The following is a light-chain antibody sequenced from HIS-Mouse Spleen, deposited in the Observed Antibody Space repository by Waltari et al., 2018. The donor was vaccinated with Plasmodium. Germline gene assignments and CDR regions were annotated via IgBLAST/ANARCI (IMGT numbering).Light chain of an antibody. J-gene: IGKJ3*01. CDR3: QQYDNLPPLFT. Sequence: DIQMTQSPSYLSASVGDRVTITCPASQDSRNYLNWYQEKPVKAPQLLIYDASNLETGVPSRFSGSGSGTDFTFTISSLQPEDIATYYCQQYDNLPPLFTFGPGTKVDIK. V-gene: IGKV1-33*01. CDR2: DAS. CDR1: QDSRNY.